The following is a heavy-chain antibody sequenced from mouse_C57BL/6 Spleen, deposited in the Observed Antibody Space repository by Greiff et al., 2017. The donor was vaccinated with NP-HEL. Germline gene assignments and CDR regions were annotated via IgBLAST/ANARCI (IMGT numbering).Heavy chain of an antibody. J-gene: IGHJ1*03. V-gene: IGHV1-50*01. CDR1: GYTFTSYW. CDR3: ARGGLLRYFDV. Sequence: QVQLKQPGAELVKPGASVKLSCKASGYTFTSYWMQWVKQRPGQGLEWIGEIDPSDSYTNYNQKFKGKATLTVDTSSSTAYMQLSSLTSEDSAVYYCARGGLLRYFDVWGTGTTVTVSS. CDR2: IDPSDSYT. D-gene: IGHD1-1*01.